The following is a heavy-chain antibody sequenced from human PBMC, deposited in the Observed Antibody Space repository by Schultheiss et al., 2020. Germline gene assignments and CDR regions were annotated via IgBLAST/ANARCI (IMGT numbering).Heavy chain of an antibody. CDR3: ASPIGYCSGGSCHRFDY. D-gene: IGHD2-15*01. J-gene: IGHJ4*02. V-gene: IGHV4-39*01. CDR2: IYYSGST. CDR1: GGSISSYY. Sequence: SETLSLTCTVSGGSISSYYWGWIRQPPGKGLEWIGSIYYSGSTYYNPSLKSRVTISVDTSKNQFSLKLSSVTAADTAVYYCASPIGYCSGGSCHRFDYWGEGTLGTGS.